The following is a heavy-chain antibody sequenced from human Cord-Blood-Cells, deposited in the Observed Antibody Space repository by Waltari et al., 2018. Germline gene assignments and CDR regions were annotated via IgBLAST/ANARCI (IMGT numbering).Heavy chain of an antibody. CDR1: GGTFSRYA. D-gene: IGHD2-2*01. V-gene: IGHV1-69*01. Sequence: QLQLVQSGAEAKKPGSSVMVYCKASGGTFSRYAISWVRQSTGQGLEWRGGIIPSFGTVNYAQKFQGIVTITADESTTTAYMELSSLRSEDTAVYYCARGVVPAATYYYYDRDVWGKGTTVTVSS. CDR2: IIPSFGTV. J-gene: IGHJ6*03. CDR3: ARGVVPAATYYYYDRDV.